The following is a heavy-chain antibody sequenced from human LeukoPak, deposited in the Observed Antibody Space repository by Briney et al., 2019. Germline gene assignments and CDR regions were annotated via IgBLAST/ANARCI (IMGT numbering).Heavy chain of an antibody. D-gene: IGHD2-2*03. CDR1: GFTFSSYA. Sequence: GGSLRLSCAASGFTFSSYAMSWVRQAPGKGLEWVAVISDDGSNKYYADSVKGRFTISRDNSKNTLYLQMNSLRAEDTAVYYCARVDDLDAFDIWGQGTMVTVSS. J-gene: IGHJ3*02. CDR2: ISDDGSNK. CDR3: ARVDDLDAFDI. V-gene: IGHV3-30*04.